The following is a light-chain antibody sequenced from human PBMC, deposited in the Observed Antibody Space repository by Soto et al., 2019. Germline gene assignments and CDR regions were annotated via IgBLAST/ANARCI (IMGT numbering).Light chain of an antibody. V-gene: IGLV3-21*02. CDR1: NIGKKS. J-gene: IGLJ2*01. CDR2: DDN. CDR3: QVCDSSGDHPNVV. Sequence: SYELSQPPSVSEAPGQTANITCGGNNIGKKSVHWYQQKPGQAPVLVVFDDNDRPSGIPERVSGSNSGNTATLTITRVETGDEADYYCQVCDSSGDHPNVVFGGGTKLTVL.